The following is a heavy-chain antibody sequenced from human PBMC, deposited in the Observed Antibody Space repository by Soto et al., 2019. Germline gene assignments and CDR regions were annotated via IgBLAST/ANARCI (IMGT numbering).Heavy chain of an antibody. CDR3: ARESDVLLWFGDPAEGMDV. CDR2: ISSSSSTI. CDR1: GFTFSSYS. J-gene: IGHJ6*02. V-gene: IGHV3-48*02. Sequence: GGSLRLSCAASGFTFSSYSMNWVRQAPGKGLEWVSYISSSSSTIYYADSVKGRFTISRDNAKNSLYLQMNSLRDEDTAVYYCARESDVLLWFGDPAEGMDVWGQGTTVTVS. D-gene: IGHD3-10*01.